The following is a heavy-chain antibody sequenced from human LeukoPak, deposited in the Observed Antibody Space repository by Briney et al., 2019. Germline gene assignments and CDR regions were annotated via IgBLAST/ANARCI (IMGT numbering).Heavy chain of an antibody. CDR1: GYTFTSYG. J-gene: IGHJ4*02. CDR3: ARSSMGLWFGELCDY. D-gene: IGHD3-10*01. Sequence: ASVKVSCKASGYTFTSYGISWVRQAPGQGLEWMGWISAYNGNTNYAQKLQGRVTITTDTSTSTAYMELRSLRSDATAVYYCARSSMGLWFGELCDYWGQGTLVTVSS. V-gene: IGHV1-18*01. CDR2: ISAYNGNT.